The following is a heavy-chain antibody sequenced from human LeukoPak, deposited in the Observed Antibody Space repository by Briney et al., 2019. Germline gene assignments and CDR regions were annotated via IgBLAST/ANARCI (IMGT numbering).Heavy chain of an antibody. V-gene: IGHV3-23*01. CDR3: ANVRSSSCYAALDY. D-gene: IGHD2-2*01. CDR2: ISNSGSNT. Sequence: PGGSLRLSCAASGLTFSSYAMTWVRQAPGKGLEWVSGISNSGSNTYYADSVKGRFTISRDNSKNTLYLQMNSLRAEDTAVYYCANVRSSSCYAALDYWGQGTLVIVSS. J-gene: IGHJ4*02. CDR1: GLTFSSYA.